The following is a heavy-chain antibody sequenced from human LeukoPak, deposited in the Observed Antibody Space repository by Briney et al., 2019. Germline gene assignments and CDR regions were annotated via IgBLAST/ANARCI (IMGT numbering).Heavy chain of an antibody. J-gene: IGHJ4*02. Sequence: SETLSLTCTVFGDSINSHYWSWIRQPPGKGLEWMGYVYYNGRTSYNPPLKSRLAISVDTSKTQFSLHLSSVTAADTAMYYCARDSGTYVAYWGQGTLVTVSS. D-gene: IGHD1-26*01. CDR2: VYYNGRT. V-gene: IGHV4-59*11. CDR3: ARDSGTYVAY. CDR1: GDSINSHY.